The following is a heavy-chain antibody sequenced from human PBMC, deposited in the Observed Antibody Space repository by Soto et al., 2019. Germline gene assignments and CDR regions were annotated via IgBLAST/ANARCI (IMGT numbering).Heavy chain of an antibody. D-gene: IGHD3-10*01. CDR2: IIPILGIA. CDR3: ATPGPYYYGSGSYYYFDY. Sequence: ASVKVSCKASGGTFSSYTISWVRQAPGQGLEWMGRIIPILGIANYAQKFQGRVTITADKSTSTAYMELSSLRSEDTAVYYCATPGPYYYGSGSYYYFDYWGQGTLVNVSS. CDR1: GGTFSSYT. J-gene: IGHJ4*02. V-gene: IGHV1-69*02.